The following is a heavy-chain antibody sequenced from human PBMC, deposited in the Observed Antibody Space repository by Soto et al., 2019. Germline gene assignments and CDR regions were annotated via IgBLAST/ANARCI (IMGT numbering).Heavy chain of an antibody. CDR2: ITAFGGGT. CDR3: AKGHCTSCGVYHYFHMAV. Sequence: VRLSCVASGFTFSDYGMSWVRQAPGKGLEWVAGITAFGGGTYNADSVEDRFTISRDNSKRTVYLKVNSLRPEDTAIYYWAKGHCTSCGVYHYFHMAVWGHGTTVTVSS. CDR1: GFTFSDYG. D-gene: IGHD2-8*01. V-gene: IGHV3-23*01. J-gene: IGHJ6*02.